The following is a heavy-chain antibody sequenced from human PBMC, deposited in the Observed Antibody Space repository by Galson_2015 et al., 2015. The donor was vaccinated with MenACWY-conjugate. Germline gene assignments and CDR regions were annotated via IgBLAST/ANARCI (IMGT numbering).Heavy chain of an antibody. V-gene: IGHV3-74*01. Sequence: SLRLSCAASGFTFSNYWMHWVRQAPGKGQEWVSRVNSDGTGTTYADSVKGRFTISRDNAKNTLYLQMNSLRAEDTAIYYCTEAAARYSTSSAFNWFDPWGQGALVTVSS. J-gene: IGHJ5*02. CDR3: TEAAARYSTSSAFNWFDP. D-gene: IGHD6-6*01. CDR2: VNSDGTGT. CDR1: GFTFSNYW.